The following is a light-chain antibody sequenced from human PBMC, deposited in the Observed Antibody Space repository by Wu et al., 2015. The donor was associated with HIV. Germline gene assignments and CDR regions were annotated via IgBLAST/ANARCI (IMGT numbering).Light chain of an antibody. CDR2: DAS. V-gene: IGKV3-11*01. J-gene: IGKJ5*01. CDR3: QQNNNWPLT. Sequence: EIVLTQSPATLSLSPGERATLSCRASQSVSRYLAWYQQKPGQAPRLLISDASNRATGIPARFSGSGSGTDFTLTISSLEPGDFAVYYCQQNNNWPLTFGQGTRLEIK. CDR1: QSVSRY.